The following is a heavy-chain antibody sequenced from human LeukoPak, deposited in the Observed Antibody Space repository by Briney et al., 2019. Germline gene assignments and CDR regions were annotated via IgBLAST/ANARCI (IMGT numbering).Heavy chain of an antibody. V-gene: IGHV3-48*01. CDR3: ARGRMVRCWFDP. Sequence: PGGSLRLSCAASGFTFSSYSINWVRQAPGKGLEWVSYISSGYPTIYYADSVKGRFTISRDNAKNSLYLQMNSLRAGDTAVYYCARGRMVRCWFDPWGQGTLVTVSS. J-gene: IGHJ5*02. CDR1: GFTFSSYS. CDR2: ISSGYPTI. D-gene: IGHD5-18*01.